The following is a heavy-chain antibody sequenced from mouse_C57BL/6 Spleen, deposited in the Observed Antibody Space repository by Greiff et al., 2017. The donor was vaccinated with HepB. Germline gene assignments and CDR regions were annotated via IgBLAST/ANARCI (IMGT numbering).Heavy chain of an antibody. Sequence: DVMLVESGGGLVQPGGSLKLSCAASGFTFSDYYMYWVRQTPEKRLEWVAYISNGGGSTYYPDTVKGRFTISRDNAKNTLYLQMSRLKSEDTAMYYCARLTGYYFDYWGQGTTLTVSS. CDR1: GFTFSDYY. CDR3: ARLTGYYFDY. CDR2: ISNGGGST. V-gene: IGHV5-12*01. J-gene: IGHJ2*01. D-gene: IGHD4-1*01.